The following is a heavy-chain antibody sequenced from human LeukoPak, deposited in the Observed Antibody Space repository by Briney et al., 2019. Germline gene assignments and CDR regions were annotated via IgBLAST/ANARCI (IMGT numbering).Heavy chain of an antibody. V-gene: IGHV1-2*02. Sequence: ASVKVSCKASGYTFTGYYMHWVRQAPGQGREWMGWINPNSGGTNYAQKFQGRVTMTRDTSISTDYMELSRLRSDDTAVYYCARDVLRWEIATITAYDYWGQGTLVTVSS. J-gene: IGHJ4*02. D-gene: IGHD5-24*01. CDR3: ARDVLRWEIATITAYDY. CDR2: INPNSGGT. CDR1: GYTFTGYY.